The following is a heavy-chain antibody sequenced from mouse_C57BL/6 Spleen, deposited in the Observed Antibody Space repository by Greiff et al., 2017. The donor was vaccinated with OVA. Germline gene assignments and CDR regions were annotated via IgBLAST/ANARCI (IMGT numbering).Heavy chain of an antibody. CDR3: ARGGYYAMDY. Sequence: LQESGAELVRPGTSVKVSCKASGYAFTNYLIEWVKQRPGQGLEWIGVINPGSGGTNYNEKFKGKATLTADKSSSTAYMQLSSLTTEDSAVYFCARGGYYAMDYWGQGTSVTVSS. V-gene: IGHV1-54*01. CDR1: GYAFTNYL. J-gene: IGHJ4*01. CDR2: INPGSGGT.